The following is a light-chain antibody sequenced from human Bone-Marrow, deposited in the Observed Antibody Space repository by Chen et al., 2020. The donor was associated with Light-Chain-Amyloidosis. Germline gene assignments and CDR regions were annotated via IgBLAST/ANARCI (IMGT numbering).Light chain of an antibody. CDR3: QVWDRSSDRPV. Sequence: SYVLTQPSSVSVAPGQTATIACGGNNIGSTCVHWYQQTPGQAPLLVVYDDSDRPSGSPERLSGSNSGNTATLTISRVEAGDEADYYCQVWDRSSDRPVFGGGTKLTVL. J-gene: IGLJ3*02. V-gene: IGLV3-21*02. CDR2: DDS. CDR1: NIGSTC.